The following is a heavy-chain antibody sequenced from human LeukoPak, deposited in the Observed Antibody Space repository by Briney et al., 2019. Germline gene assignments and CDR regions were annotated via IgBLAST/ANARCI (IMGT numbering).Heavy chain of an antibody. Sequence: SETLSLTCAVYGGSFSGYYWTWIRQPPGKGLEWIGEINHSGITNYNPSLKSRVTISVDTSKNQFSLKVSPVTAADTAVYYCAREGTGYDRIALDYWGQGTLVTVSS. CDR1: GGSFSGYY. D-gene: IGHD5-12*01. J-gene: IGHJ4*02. V-gene: IGHV4-34*01. CDR2: INHSGIT. CDR3: AREGTGYDRIALDY.